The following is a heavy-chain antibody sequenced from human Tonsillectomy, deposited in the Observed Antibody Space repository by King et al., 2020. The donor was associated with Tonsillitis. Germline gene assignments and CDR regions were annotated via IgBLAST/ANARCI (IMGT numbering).Heavy chain of an antibody. Sequence: QLVQSGAEVKKPGASVTVSCKASGYVFTNYLINWVRQAPGQGLEWMGWISTYNGNTNYAQKLQGRVTMTRYPSANTAYMELRGLRFDDTAVYFCARDLGYCSGGNCYSEGLNPWGQGTLVTVSS. V-gene: IGHV1-18*01. CDR2: ISTYNGNT. D-gene: IGHD2-15*01. J-gene: IGHJ5*02. CDR3: ARDLGYCSGGNCYSEGLNP. CDR1: GYVFTNYL.